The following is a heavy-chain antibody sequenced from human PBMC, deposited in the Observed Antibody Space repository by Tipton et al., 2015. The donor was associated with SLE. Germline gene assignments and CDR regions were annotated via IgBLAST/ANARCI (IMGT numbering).Heavy chain of an antibody. CDR1: GFTFSSYA. Sequence: GSLRLSCAASGFTFSSYAMSWVRQAPGKGLEWVSAISGSGSSTYYADSVKGRFTISRDNAKNSLYLQMNSLRVDDTGVYFCARDYDGYSSSPDYWGQGTLVTVSS. CDR3: ARDYDGYSSSPDY. J-gene: IGHJ4*02. D-gene: IGHD6-6*01. V-gene: IGHV3-23*01. CDR2: ISGSGSST.